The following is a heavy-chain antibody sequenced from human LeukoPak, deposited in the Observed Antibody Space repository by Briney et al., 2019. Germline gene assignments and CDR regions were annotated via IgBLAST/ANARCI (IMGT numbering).Heavy chain of an antibody. V-gene: IGHV4-34*01. CDR1: GGSFSGYY. CDR3: ASHKLWFGETPIFDY. J-gene: IGHJ4*02. CDR2: INHSGST. Sequence: PSETLSLTCAVYGGSFSGYYWSWIRQPPGKGLEWIGEINHSGSTNYNPSLKSRVTISVDTPKNQFSLKLSSVTAADTAVYYCASHKLWFGETPIFDYWGQGTLVTVSS. D-gene: IGHD3-10*01.